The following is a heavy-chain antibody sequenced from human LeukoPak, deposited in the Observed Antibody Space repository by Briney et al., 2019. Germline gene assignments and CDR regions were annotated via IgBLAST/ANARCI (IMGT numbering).Heavy chain of an antibody. CDR2: ISGSGGIT. D-gene: IGHD3-16*01. Sequence: GGSLRPSCAASGFTFSSSAMSWVRQAPGKGLEWVSVISGSGGITDYADSVKGRFTISRDNAKNTLYLGVNSLRPEDTAVYYCAKGGRLNGLGVWGQGTTVTVSS. CDR1: GFTFSSSA. V-gene: IGHV3-23*01. CDR3: AKGGRLNGLGV. J-gene: IGHJ6*02.